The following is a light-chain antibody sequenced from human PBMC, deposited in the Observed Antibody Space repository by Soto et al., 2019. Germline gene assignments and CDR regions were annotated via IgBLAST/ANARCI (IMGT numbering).Light chain of an antibody. Sequence: QSVLTQPASVSGSPGQSITISCTGTSSDVGGYNYVSWYQQHPGKAPKLMIYEVSTRPSGVSNRFSGSKFGNTPCLTISGLQADEEADYYCSSYTSSTTLVVFGGGTKVTVL. CDR1: SSDVGGYNY. CDR2: EVS. V-gene: IGLV2-14*01. J-gene: IGLJ2*01. CDR3: SSYTSSTTLVV.